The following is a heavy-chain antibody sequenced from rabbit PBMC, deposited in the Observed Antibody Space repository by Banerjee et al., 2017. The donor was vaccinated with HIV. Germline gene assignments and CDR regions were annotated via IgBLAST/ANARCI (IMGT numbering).Heavy chain of an antibody. D-gene: IGHD2-1*01. Sequence: QEQLEESGGDLVKPEGSLTLTCTASGFSFSSSYYMCWVRQAPGKGLEWIACIDGGSSGITYYANWAKGRFTISKTSSTTVTLQMTSLTAADTATYFCARWYSCYGDSACALDPWGPGTLVTVS. CDR2: IDGGSSGIT. J-gene: IGHJ2*01. CDR1: GFSFSSSYY. V-gene: IGHV1S45*01. CDR3: ARWYSCYGDSACALDP.